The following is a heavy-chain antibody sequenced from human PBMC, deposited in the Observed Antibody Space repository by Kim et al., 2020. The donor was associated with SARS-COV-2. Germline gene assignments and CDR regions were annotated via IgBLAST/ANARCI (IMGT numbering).Heavy chain of an antibody. D-gene: IGHD5-12*01. Sequence: GGSLRLSCAASGFTFSSYSMNWVRQAPGKGLEWVSSISSSSSYIYYADSVKGRFTISRDNAKNSLYLQMNSLRAEDTAVYYCARSAKFWGGYDYGSVGVDYWGQGTLVTVSS. V-gene: IGHV3-21*01. CDR3: ARSAKFWGGYDYGSVGVDY. J-gene: IGHJ4*02. CDR1: GFTFSSYS. CDR2: ISSSSSYI.